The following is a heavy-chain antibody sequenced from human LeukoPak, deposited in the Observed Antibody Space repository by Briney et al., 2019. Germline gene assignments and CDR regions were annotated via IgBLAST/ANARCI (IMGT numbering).Heavy chain of an antibody. V-gene: IGHV4-34*01. CDR2: INHRGST. Sequence: SPSLSLTRAGDGASLSGSCTGSIRLPPRKGLEWMGEINHRGSTNYNPSLKSRVTISVDTSKNQFSLKLSSVTAADTAVYYCARESLRFLYYWGQGTLVTVSS. CDR3: ARESLRFLYY. J-gene: IGHJ4*02. D-gene: IGHD3-3*01. CDR1: GASLSGSC.